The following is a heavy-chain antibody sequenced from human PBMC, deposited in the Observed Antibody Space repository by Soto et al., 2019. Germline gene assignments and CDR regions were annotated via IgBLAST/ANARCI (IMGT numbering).Heavy chain of an antibody. Sequence: QVQLVQSGAEVKKPGASVKVSCKASGYTFTNYYMHWVRQAPGQGLEWMGISNPSGGSTTYAQKFQGTVTMPRDTCTNTVYMELSSLSSEDTAIYYCAKAYTAHYYFDYWGQGTLVTVSS. CDR3: AKAYTAHYYFDY. CDR1: GYTFTNYY. V-gene: IGHV1-46*01. J-gene: IGHJ4*02. D-gene: IGHD2-2*02. CDR2: SNPSGGST.